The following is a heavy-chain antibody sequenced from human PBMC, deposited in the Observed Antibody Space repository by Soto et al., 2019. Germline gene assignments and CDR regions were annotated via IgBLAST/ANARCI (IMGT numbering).Heavy chain of an antibody. Sequence: QVQLVQSGAEVKKPGSSVKVSCKASGGTFSSYSINWLRQAPGQGLEWMGEIIPIFVTANYAQKFQGRVTITADKSTSTAYMELSSLRSADTPVYYCARDGGRHSGGIDYWGQGTLVTVYS. CDR2: IIPIFVTA. D-gene: IGHD1-26*01. V-gene: IGHV1-69*06. CDR1: GGTFSSYS. J-gene: IGHJ4*02. CDR3: ARDGGRHSGGIDY.